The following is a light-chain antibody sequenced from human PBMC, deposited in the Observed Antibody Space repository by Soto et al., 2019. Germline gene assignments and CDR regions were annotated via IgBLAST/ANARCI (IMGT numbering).Light chain of an antibody. CDR3: QQRSKWPFT. CDR2: DAS. V-gene: IGKV3-11*01. Sequence: EIVLTQSPATLSLSPGERATLSCRASQSVSSYLAWYQQKPSQAPRLLIYDASNKATGIPARFSGSGSGTDFTLTISSLEPGDFAVYYCQQRSKWPFTFGPGTKVDIK. J-gene: IGKJ3*01. CDR1: QSVSSY.